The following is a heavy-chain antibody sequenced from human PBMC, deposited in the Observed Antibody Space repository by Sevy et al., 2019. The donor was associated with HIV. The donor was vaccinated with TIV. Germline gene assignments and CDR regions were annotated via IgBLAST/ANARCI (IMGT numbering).Heavy chain of an antibody. J-gene: IGHJ6*02. D-gene: IGHD1-1*01. Sequence: SETLSLTCTVSGGSISSYYWSWIRQPPGKGLEWIGYIYYSGSTNYNPSLKSRVTISVDTSKNQFSLKLSSVTAADTAVYYCARLGSTTTTGTTYGYYYYYGMDVWGQGTTVTVSS. CDR1: GGSISSYY. V-gene: IGHV4-59*12. CDR2: IYYSGST. CDR3: ARLGSTTTTGTTYGYYYYYGMDV.